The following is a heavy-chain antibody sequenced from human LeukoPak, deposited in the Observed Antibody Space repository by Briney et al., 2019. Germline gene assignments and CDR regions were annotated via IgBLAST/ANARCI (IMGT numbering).Heavy chain of an antibody. J-gene: IGHJ4*02. D-gene: IGHD3-10*01. V-gene: IGHV3-30*18. Sequence: GGSLRLSCAASGFTFSSYGMHWVRQAPGKGLERVPVISYDGSNKYYADSVKGRFTISRDNSKNTLYLQMNSLRAEDTAVYYCAKDSKVGWFGEFPDYFDYWGQGTLVTVSS. CDR3: AKDSKVGWFGEFPDYFDY. CDR2: ISYDGSNK. CDR1: GFTFSSYG.